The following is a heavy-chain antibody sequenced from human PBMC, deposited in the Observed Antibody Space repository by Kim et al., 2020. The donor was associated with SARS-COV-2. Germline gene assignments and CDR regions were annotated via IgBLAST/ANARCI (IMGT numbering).Heavy chain of an antibody. CDR3: ARTVHSRFDP. V-gene: IGHV4-39*01. CDR1: GGSISSSSYY. D-gene: IGHD6-13*01. Sequence: SETLSLTCTVSGGSISSSSYYWGWIRQPPGKGLEWIGSIYYSGSTYYNPSLKSRVTISVDTSKNQFSLKLSSVTAADTAVYYCARTVHSRFDPWGQGTLVTVSS. CDR2: IYYSGST. J-gene: IGHJ5*02.